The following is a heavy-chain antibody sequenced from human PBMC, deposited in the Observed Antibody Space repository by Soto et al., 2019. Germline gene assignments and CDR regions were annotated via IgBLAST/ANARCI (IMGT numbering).Heavy chain of an antibody. J-gene: IGHJ4*02. CDR1: GGSMSSSNW. D-gene: IGHD4-17*01. CDR3: ARSEATVLDY. V-gene: IGHV4-4*02. Sequence: QVQLQESGPGLVKPSGTLSLTCTVSGGSMSSSNWWNWVRQPPGKGLEWIGETHHSGRTNYNPSLKSRVTISVDKSKNHFSLKLSSVTAAATALYYCARSEATVLDYWGQGTLVTVSS. CDR2: THHSGRT.